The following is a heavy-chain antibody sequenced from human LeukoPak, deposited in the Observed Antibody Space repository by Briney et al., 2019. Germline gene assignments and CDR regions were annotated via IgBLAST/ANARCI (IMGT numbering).Heavy chain of an antibody. Sequence: GGSLRLTCAASGFTFSSNGMHWVRQAPGQGLEWEANIREDGGEKYYVASVRGRFTISRYNAKSSLYLQMNSLRAEDTAVYYCAKRRTVTTFVWFDPWGQGTQVTVSS. CDR1: GFTFSSNG. CDR3: AKRRTVTTFVWFDP. J-gene: IGHJ5*02. D-gene: IGHD4-17*01. V-gene: IGHV3-7*01. CDR2: IREDGGEK.